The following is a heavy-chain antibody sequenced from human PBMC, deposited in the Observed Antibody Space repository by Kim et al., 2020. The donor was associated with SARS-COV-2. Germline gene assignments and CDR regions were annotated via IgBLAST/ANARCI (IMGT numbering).Heavy chain of an antibody. D-gene: IGHD2-21*02. Sequence: GGSLRLSCKASGFTFRNSAMSWVRQAPGKGLEWVSGIFGSGTGTYYADSVKGRVTMSRDNSQSTLHLQMDNLRTEDTAVYYCARHLHVTTGTFYWYFVLGDRGTLVTVS. CDR3: ARHLHVTTGTFYWYFVL. J-gene: IGHJ2*01. CDR2: IFGSGTGT. V-gene: IGHV3-23*01. CDR1: GFTFRNSA.